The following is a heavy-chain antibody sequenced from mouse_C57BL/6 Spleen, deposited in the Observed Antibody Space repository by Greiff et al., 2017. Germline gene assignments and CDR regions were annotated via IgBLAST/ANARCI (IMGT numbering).Heavy chain of an antibody. CDR2: LYPGSGST. CDR3: ARGGNFYAMDY. J-gene: IGHJ4*01. Sequence: VQLQQPGAELVKPGASVKMSCKASGYTFTSYWITWVKQRPGQGLEWIGDLYPGSGSTNYNEKFKSKATLTVDTSSSTAYMQLSSLTSEDAAVYYCARGGNFYAMDYWGQGTSVTVSS. CDR1: GYTFTSYW. V-gene: IGHV1-55*01. D-gene: IGHD2-1*01.